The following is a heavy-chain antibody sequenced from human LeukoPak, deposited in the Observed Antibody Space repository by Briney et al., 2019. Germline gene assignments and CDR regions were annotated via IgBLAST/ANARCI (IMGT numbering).Heavy chain of an antibody. Sequence: GASVKVSCKASGYTFTGYYMHWVRQAPGQGLEWMGWINPNSGGTNYAQKFQGRVTMTRDTSISTAYMELSRLRSDDTAVYYCARVLPRIVATQSPLGYWGQGTLVTVSS. CDR1: GYTFTGYY. CDR3: ARVLPRIVATQSPLGY. CDR2: INPNSGGT. J-gene: IGHJ4*02. D-gene: IGHD5-12*01. V-gene: IGHV1-2*02.